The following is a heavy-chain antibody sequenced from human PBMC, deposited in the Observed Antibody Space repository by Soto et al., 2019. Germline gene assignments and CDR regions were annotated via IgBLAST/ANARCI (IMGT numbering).Heavy chain of an antibody. Sequence: EVQLVESGGGLVNPGGSLRVSCAASGFSFTSYTMNWVRQAPGKGLEWVVSRSAGGRAIYYADSLKGRSTVSRDNAQRFLCLQRNSVRGVDTAVHYCARSTPGNPCDIWGQGTMVTVSS. V-gene: IGHV3-21*01. CDR1: GFSFTSYT. D-gene: IGHD3-10*01. CDR3: ARSTPGNPCDI. J-gene: IGHJ3*02. CDR2: RSAGGRAI.